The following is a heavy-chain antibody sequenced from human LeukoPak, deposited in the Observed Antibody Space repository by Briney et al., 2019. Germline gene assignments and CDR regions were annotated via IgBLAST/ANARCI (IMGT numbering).Heavy chain of an antibody. V-gene: IGHV3-21*01. CDR3: ARGSLDI. CDR2: ISSSSSYI. J-gene: IGHJ3*02. CDR1: EFTFSSYT. Sequence: GGSLRLSCAASEFTFSSYTMNWVRQAPGKGLEWVSSISSSSSYIHYVDSVKGRFTISRDNAKNSLYLQMNSLRAEDTAVYYCARGSLDIWGQGTMVTVSS.